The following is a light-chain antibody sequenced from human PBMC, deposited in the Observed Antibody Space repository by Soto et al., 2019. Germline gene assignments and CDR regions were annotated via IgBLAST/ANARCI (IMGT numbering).Light chain of an antibody. J-gene: IGKJ1*01. Sequence: DLQVARASSTLCASVGGRVTSICRASQSISSWLAWYQQKPGKAPKLLIYDASSLESGVPSRFSGSGSGTEFTLTISSLQPDDFATYYCQQYNSLWTFGQGTTVDIK. CDR1: QSISSW. CDR2: DAS. CDR3: QQYNSLWT. V-gene: IGKV1-5*02.